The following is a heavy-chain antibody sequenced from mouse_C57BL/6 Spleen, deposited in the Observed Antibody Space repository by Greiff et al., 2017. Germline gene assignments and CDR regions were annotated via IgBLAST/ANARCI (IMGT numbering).Heavy chain of an antibody. CDR1: GYAFTNYL. CDR2: INPGSGGT. J-gene: IGHJ1*03. Sequence: QVQLKQSGAELVRPGTSVKVSCKASGYAFTNYLIEWVKQRPGQGLEWIGVINPGSGGTNYNEKFKGKATLTADKSSSTAYMQLSSLTSEDSAVYFCARSDTTVVAKYFDVWGTGTTVTVSS. V-gene: IGHV1-54*01. CDR3: ARSDTTVVAKYFDV. D-gene: IGHD1-1*01.